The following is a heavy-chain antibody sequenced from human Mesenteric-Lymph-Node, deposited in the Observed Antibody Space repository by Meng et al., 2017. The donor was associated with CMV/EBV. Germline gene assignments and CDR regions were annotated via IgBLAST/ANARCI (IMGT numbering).Heavy chain of an antibody. V-gene: IGHV6-1*01. CDR2: TYYRSESYN. D-gene: IGHD3-16*01. J-gene: IGHJ4*02. Sequence: QMQSYGHVRVKSSQTLSVTCTSSGDSISSNNAAWNWIRQSPSRGLEWLGRTYYRSESYNDYAVSVKSRISVNLDTSKNQLSLHLNFVTPEDTAVHYCAYFGDLPPLWWGQGTLVTVSS. CDR3: AYFGDLPPLW. CDR1: GDSISSNNAA.